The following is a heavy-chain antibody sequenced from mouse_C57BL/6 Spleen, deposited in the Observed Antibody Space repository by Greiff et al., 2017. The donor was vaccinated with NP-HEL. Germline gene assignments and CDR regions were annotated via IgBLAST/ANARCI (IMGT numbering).Heavy chain of an antibody. J-gene: IGHJ3*01. Sequence: EVQLQQSGPELVKPGASVKIPCKASGYTFTDYNMDWVKQSHGKSLEWIGDINPNNGGTIYNQKFKGKATLTVDKSSSTAYMELRSMPSEDTDGYYCARRDYYGNYEFAYWGQETLVTVSA. V-gene: IGHV1-18*01. CDR2: INPNNGGT. D-gene: IGHD2-1*01. CDR3: ARRDYYGNYEFAY. CDR1: GYTFTDYN.